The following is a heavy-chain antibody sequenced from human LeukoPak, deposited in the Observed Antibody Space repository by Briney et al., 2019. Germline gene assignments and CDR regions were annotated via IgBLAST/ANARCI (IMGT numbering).Heavy chain of an antibody. CDR3: ASDLQQVRGLFDAFDI. J-gene: IGHJ3*02. D-gene: IGHD3-10*01. CDR1: GFTFTSFA. Sequence: PGGSLRLSCSGSGFTFTSFAMNWVRQAPGKGLEWVSSISISGSYINYADSVKGRFTNSRDNAKNSLYLQMNSLRAEDTAVYYCASDLQQVRGLFDAFDIWGQGTMVTVSS. CDR2: ISISGSYI. V-gene: IGHV3-21*01.